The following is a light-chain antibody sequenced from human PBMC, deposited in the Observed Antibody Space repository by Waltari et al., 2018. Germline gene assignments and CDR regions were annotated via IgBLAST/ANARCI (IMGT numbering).Light chain of an antibody. CDR2: GAS. V-gene: IGKV3-15*01. J-gene: IGKJ2*01. CDR3: QQYNNWPPLYT. Sequence: EIVMTQSPATLSVSPGDRAPLSCRASQSVSSNLAWYQQKPGQAPRLLIYGASTRATGIPARFSGSGSGTEFTLTISSLQSEDFAVYYCQQYNNWPPLYTFGQGTKLEIK. CDR1: QSVSSN.